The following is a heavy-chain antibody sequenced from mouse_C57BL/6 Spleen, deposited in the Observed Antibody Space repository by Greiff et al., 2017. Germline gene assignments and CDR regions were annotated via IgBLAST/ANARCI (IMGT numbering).Heavy chain of an antibody. Sequence: EVQLQQSGPELVKPGASVKISCKASGYTFTDYYMNWVKQSHGKSLEWIGDINPNNGGTSYNQKFKGKATLTVDKSSSTAYMELRSLTSEDSAVYYCARPVYYYGSGGYFDVWGTGTTVTVSS. J-gene: IGHJ1*03. V-gene: IGHV1-26*01. CDR2: INPNNGGT. D-gene: IGHD1-1*01. CDR3: ARPVYYYGSGGYFDV. CDR1: GYTFTDYY.